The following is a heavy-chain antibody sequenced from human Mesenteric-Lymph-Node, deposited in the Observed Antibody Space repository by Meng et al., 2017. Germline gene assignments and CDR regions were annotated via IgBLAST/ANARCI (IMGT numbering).Heavy chain of an antibody. CDR1: GYNISSNKAA. J-gene: IGHJ4*02. CDR2: TYYRSKWYN. Sequence: VHLHQSRPGLGTPTHTLSLTSAISGYNISSNKAAWNWIRQFPSIRQSPSRGLECLGRTYYRSKWYNDYAVCVKSRITINPDTSKNQFSLQLNSVTHEDTAMYYCARSGSSGWIDYWGQGTLVTVSS. CDR3: ARSGSSGWIDY. V-gene: IGHV6-1*01. D-gene: IGHD6-19*01.